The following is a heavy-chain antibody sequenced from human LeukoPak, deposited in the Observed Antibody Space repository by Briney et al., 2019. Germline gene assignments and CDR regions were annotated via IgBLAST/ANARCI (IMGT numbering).Heavy chain of an antibody. Sequence: GGSLRLSCAASGFTFSSYTMHWVRQAPGKGLETVAVISYDGSKKYYADSVKGRFTISRDNSKNTLSLQMNSLRAEDTAVYYCASIVVVTAAPDYWGQGTLVTVSS. CDR3: ASIVVVTAAPDY. CDR2: ISYDGSKK. D-gene: IGHD2-21*02. V-gene: IGHV3-30-3*01. J-gene: IGHJ4*02. CDR1: GFTFSSYT.